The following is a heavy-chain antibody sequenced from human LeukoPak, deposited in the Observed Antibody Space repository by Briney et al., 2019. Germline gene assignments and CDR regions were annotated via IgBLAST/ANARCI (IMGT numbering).Heavy chain of an antibody. CDR1: GFIVSGNY. J-gene: IGHJ3*02. CDR2: IYSGGRT. CDR3: ARGLGRELDRAFDI. Sequence: GGSLRLSCAASGFIVSGNYMSWVRPAPGKGLEWVSVIYSGGRTYYADSVKGRFTISRDNSRNTLYLQMNSLRAEDTAVYYCARGLGRELDRAFDIWGQGTMVTVSS. D-gene: IGHD3-10*01. V-gene: IGHV3-53*01.